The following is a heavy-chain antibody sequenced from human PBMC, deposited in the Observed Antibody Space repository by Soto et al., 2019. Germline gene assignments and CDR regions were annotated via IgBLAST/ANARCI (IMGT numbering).Heavy chain of an antibody. J-gene: IGHJ4*02. CDR3: AKDRPRRTSGYFFDY. CDR2: IYHSGST. V-gene: IGHV4-4*02. D-gene: IGHD1-1*01. CDR1: GGSISSSNW. Sequence: PSETLSLTCAVSGGSISSSNWWSWVRQPPGKGLEWIGEIYHSGSTNYNPSLKSRVTISVDKSKNTVPLHMNSLRAEDTALYYCAKDRPRRTSGYFFDYWGQGTPVTVSS.